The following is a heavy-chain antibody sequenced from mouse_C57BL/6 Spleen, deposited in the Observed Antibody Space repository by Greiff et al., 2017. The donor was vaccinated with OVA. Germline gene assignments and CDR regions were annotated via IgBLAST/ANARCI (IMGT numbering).Heavy chain of an antibody. CDR2: IYPGDGDT. CDR1: GYAFSSSW. J-gene: IGHJ3*01. V-gene: IGHV1-82*01. CDR3: AKERGFAY. Sequence: QFQLQQSGPELVKPGASVKISCKASGYAFSSSWMNWVKQRPGKGLEWIGRIYPGDGDTNYNGKFKGKATLTADKSSSTAYMQLSSLTSEDSAVYFCAKERGFAYWGQGTLVTVSA.